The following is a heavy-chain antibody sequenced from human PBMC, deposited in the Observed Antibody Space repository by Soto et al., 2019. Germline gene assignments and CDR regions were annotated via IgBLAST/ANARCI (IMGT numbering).Heavy chain of an antibody. D-gene: IGHD3-9*01. V-gene: IGHV1-2*04. CDR3: ARALYYDILTGYYYFDY. J-gene: IGHJ4*02. CDR1: GYTFTGYY. CDR2: INPNSGGT. Sequence: QVQLVQSGAEVKKPGASVKVSCKASGYTFTGYYMHWVRQAPVQGLEWMGWINPNSGGTNYAQKFQGWVTMTRDTSISTAYMELSRLRSDDTAVYYCARALYYDILTGYYYFDYWGQGTLVTVSS.